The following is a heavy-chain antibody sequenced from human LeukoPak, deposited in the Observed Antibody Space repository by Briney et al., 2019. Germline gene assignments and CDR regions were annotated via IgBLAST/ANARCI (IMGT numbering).Heavy chain of an antibody. Sequence: GGSLRLSCAASGFTLSNSWMHWVRQGPGKGPVRVSRIKSDGSYITYADSVKGRFIISRDNAENTLYLQMNSLRVDDTAVYYCATGDSGWYNYWGQVTLVTVSA. CDR1: GFTLSNSW. D-gene: IGHD6-19*01. CDR3: ATGDSGWYNY. CDR2: IKSDGSYI. J-gene: IGHJ4*02. V-gene: IGHV3-74*03.